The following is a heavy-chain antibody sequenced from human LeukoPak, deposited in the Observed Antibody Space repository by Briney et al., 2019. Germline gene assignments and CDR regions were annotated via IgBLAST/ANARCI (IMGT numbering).Heavy chain of an antibody. J-gene: IGHJ4*02. CDR2: ISGGGAGT. D-gene: IGHD3-9*01. V-gene: IGHV3-23*01. Sequence: PGGSLRLSCAASGLTFSFYAMTWARQAPGKGLEWVSSISGGGAGTYYADSVRGRFTISRDNSKNTLYLQMNSLRAEDTALYYCAKDFVRYNIQFDYWGQGALVTVSS. CDR3: AKDFVRYNIQFDY. CDR1: GLTFSFYA.